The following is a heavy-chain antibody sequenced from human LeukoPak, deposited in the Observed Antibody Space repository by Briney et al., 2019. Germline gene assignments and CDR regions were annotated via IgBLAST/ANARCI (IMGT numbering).Heavy chain of an antibody. D-gene: IGHD2-15*01. CDR1: GFTFSSYA. Sequence: GGSLRLSCAASGFTFSSYAMHWVRQAPGKGLEWVAVISYDGSNKYYADSVKGRFTISRDNSKNTLYLQMNSLRADDTAVYYCAKTQGYYDAWGQGALATVSS. CDR3: AKTQGYYDA. CDR2: ISYDGSNK. J-gene: IGHJ5*02. V-gene: IGHV3-30*04.